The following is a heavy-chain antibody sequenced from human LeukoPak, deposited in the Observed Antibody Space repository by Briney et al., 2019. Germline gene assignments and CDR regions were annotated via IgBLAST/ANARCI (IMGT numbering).Heavy chain of an antibody. CDR1: GDSISNYY. J-gene: IGHJ2*01. CDR3: ARGASRGIAVAEDWYFDL. D-gene: IGHD6-19*01. CDR2: IYYSGST. V-gene: IGHV4-59*01. Sequence: SETLSLTCTVSGDSISNYYWSWIRQPPGKGLEWIGYIYYSGSTNYNPSLKSRVTISVDTSKNQFSLKLSSVTAADTAVYYCARGASRGIAVAEDWYFDLWGRGTLVTVSS.